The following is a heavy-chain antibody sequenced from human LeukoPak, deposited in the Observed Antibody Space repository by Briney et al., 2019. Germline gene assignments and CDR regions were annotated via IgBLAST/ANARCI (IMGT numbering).Heavy chain of an antibody. D-gene: IGHD2/OR15-2a*01. J-gene: IGHJ4*02. CDR1: GFTVSNKY. CDR2: IYSGGGT. V-gene: IGHV3-53*01. Sequence: GGSLRLSCAASGFTVSNKYMSWVRQAPGKGLEWVSVIYSGGGTFYADSVKGRFTISRHNSKNTLYLQMNSLRAEDTAVYYCARDPEYTLGPADYWGQGTLVTVSS. CDR3: ARDPEYTLGPADY.